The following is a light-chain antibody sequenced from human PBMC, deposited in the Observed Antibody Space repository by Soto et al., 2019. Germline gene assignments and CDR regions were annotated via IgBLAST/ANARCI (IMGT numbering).Light chain of an antibody. Sequence: DIQMTQSPSTLSASVGDRVTITCRASQSISSWLAWYQQKPGKAPKLLIYKAPSLESGVPSRFSGSGSGTEFTLTISRLQPDDFATYYCQQYNSYWGTFGQGTKVEIK. CDR1: QSISSW. J-gene: IGKJ1*01. CDR2: KAP. CDR3: QQYNSYWGT. V-gene: IGKV1-5*03.